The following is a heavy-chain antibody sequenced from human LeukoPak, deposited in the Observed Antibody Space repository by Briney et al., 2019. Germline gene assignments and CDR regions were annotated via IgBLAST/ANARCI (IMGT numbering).Heavy chain of an antibody. CDR2: IYPTDSDT. V-gene: IGHV5-51*01. D-gene: IGHD1-26*01. CDR3: ARQRFSGNYQGDAFDI. CDR1: GYRFTTYC. J-gene: IGHJ3*02. Sequence: GESLKISCKGSGYRFTTYCIGWVRQMPGKGLEWMGIIYPTDSDTIYSPSFQGHVTISADRSLNTAYLQRSSLKASDTAMYYCARQRFSGNYQGDAFDIWGQGTMVTVYS.